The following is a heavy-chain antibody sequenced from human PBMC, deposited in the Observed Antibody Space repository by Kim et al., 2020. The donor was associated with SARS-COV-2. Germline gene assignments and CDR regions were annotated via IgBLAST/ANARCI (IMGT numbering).Heavy chain of an antibody. CDR2: ISGTGTIT. CDR1: GFTLSLYS. CDR3: VREHYWAFDI. D-gene: IGHD2-15*01. V-gene: IGHV3-48*04. Sequence: GGSLRLSCATSGFTLSLYSMNWVRQSPGKGLEWVSHISGTGTITKHADSVRSRFTISRDNAKHSLFLQMNGLRSEDTAVYYCVREHYWAFDIWGQGTMVTVSS. J-gene: IGHJ3*02.